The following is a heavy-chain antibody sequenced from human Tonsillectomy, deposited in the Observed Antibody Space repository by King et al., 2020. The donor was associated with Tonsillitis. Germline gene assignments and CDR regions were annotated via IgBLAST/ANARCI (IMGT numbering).Heavy chain of an antibody. Sequence: VQLVESGGGLVQPGGSLRLSCVGSGFIGFTFSKAWMTWVRQAPGKGLEWVGHVKSKSDGETTDYAAPVKGRFTISRDDSKNTLYLQMNSLKTEDTALYYCTTSPGYYDSSPFDYWGQGTLVTVSS. CDR3: TTSPGYYDSSPFDY. V-gene: IGHV3-15*01. CDR1: GFIGFTFSKAW. D-gene: IGHD3-3*01. J-gene: IGHJ4*02. CDR2: VKSKSDGETT.